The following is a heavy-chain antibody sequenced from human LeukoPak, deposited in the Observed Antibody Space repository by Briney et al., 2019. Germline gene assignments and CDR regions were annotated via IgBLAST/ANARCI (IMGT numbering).Heavy chain of an antibody. Sequence: GGSLRLSCAASGFTFSSYAMSWVRQAPGKGLEWVSAISGSGGSTYYADSVKGRFTISRDNSKNTLYLQMNSLRAEDTAVYYCAKVSAYYGSGSYYNIIPLYYFDYWGQGTLVTVSS. D-gene: IGHD3-10*01. CDR1: GFTFSSYA. V-gene: IGHV3-23*01. CDR3: AKVSAYYGSGSYYNIIPLYYFDY. J-gene: IGHJ4*02. CDR2: ISGSGGST.